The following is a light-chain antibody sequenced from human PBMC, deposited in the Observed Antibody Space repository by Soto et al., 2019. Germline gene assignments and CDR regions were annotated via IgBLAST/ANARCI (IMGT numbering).Light chain of an antibody. CDR3: SSYTSSSTLYV. J-gene: IGLJ1*01. Sequence: QSVLTQPASVSGSPGQSITISCTGTSKDIGGYNYFSWYQQHPGKAPILMIYDVSNRPSWVSNRFSGSKSGNTASLTIFGLQAEDEADYYCSSYTSSSTLYVFGTGTKVTVL. CDR2: DVS. V-gene: IGLV2-14*01. CDR1: SKDIGGYNY.